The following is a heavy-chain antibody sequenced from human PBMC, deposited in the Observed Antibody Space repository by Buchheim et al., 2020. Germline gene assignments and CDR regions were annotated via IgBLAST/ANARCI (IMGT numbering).Heavy chain of an antibody. CDR1: GFTFSNYW. CDR3: ACPLGWKPMDV. D-gene: IGHD2-15*01. J-gene: IGHJ6*03. Sequence: EVQLVESGGGLVQPGGSLRLSCAASGFTFSNYWMHWVRQAPGKGLVWVSRINSDGSSTDYVDSVKGRFTISRDNAKNTLFLQMNSLRAEDTAVYYCACPLGWKPMDVWGKGTTVTVSS. CDR2: INSDGSST. V-gene: IGHV3-74*01.